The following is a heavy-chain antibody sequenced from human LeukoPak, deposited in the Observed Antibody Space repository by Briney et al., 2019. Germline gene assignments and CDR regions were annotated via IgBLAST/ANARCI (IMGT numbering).Heavy chain of an antibody. CDR2: IYPGDSNT. V-gene: IGHV5-51*01. CDR3: ARGCSSDTCYHKFDY. J-gene: IGHJ4*02. CDR1: GYSFTTYW. Sequence: GESLKISCKGSGYSFTTYWVGWVRQMPGKGLEWMGGIYPGDSNTRYSPSFEAQVTISADKSISTAYLQWNSLKASDTAMYYCARGCSSDTCYHKFDYWGQGTLVTVSS. D-gene: IGHD2-15*01.